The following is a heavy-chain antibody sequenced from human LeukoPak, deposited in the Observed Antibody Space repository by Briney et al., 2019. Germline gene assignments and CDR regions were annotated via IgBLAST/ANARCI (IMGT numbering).Heavy chain of an antibody. CDR3: ARHDSGSYYGGDY. V-gene: IGHV5-51*01. CDR2: IYPGDSDT. Sequence: RGESLKISCKGSGYSFTSYWIGWVRQMPGKGLEWIGIIYPGDSDTRYSPSFQGQVTISVDKSINTVYPQWSSLKASDTAMYFCARHDSGSYYGGDYWGQGNLVTVSS. D-gene: IGHD1-26*01. CDR1: GYSFTSYW. J-gene: IGHJ4*02.